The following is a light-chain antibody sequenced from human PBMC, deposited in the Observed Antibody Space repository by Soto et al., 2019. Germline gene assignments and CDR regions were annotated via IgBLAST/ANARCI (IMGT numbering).Light chain of an antibody. V-gene: IGLV2-14*01. CDR1: TSDVGGYNF. J-gene: IGLJ1*01. Sequence: QSALTQPASVSGSPGQSITISCTGTTSDVGGYNFVSWYQLHPGKAPKLMIFEVSNRPSGVSNRFSGSKSGNTASLTISGLQAEDESDYYGSAYTRSGTRVFGTGTKLTVL. CDR3: SAYTRSGTRV. CDR2: EVS.